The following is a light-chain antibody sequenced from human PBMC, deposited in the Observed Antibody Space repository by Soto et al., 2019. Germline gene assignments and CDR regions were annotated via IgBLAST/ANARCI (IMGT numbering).Light chain of an antibody. Sequence: QSVLTQPPSASGTPGQRVTISCSGSSSNIGSNAANWYQQLPGTAPKLLIYSNNQRPSGVPDRFSGSKSGTSASLAISGLQSEDEDDYYCAAWDVSLNGLVFGGGTKLTVL. CDR3: AAWDVSLNGLV. J-gene: IGLJ2*01. V-gene: IGLV1-44*01. CDR1: SSNIGSNA. CDR2: SNN.